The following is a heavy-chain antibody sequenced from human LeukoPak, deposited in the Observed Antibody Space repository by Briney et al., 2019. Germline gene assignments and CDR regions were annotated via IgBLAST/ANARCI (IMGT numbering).Heavy chain of an antibody. J-gene: IGHJ6*02. V-gene: IGHV4-4*07. CDR3: AMSGYSGPLDYYYYGTDV. D-gene: IGHD3-3*01. Sequence: SETLSLTCTVSGGSISSYHWSWIRQPAGKGLEWIGRIYTSGSTNYNPSLKSRVTMSVDTSKNQFSLKLSSVTAADTAVYYCAMSGYSGPLDYYYYGTDVWGQGTTVTVSS. CDR1: GGSISSYH. CDR2: IYTSGST.